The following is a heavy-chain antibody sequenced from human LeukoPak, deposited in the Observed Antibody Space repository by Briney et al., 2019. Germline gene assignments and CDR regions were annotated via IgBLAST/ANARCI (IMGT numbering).Heavy chain of an antibody. J-gene: IGHJ6*03. D-gene: IGHD5-18*01. Sequence: ASVKVSCKASGGTFSSYAISWVRQAPGQGLEWMGWISAYNGNTNYAQKLQGRVTMTTDTSTSTAYMELSSLRSEDTAVYYCARDNGGTAMAYYYYYYMDVWGKGTTVTISS. CDR3: ARDNGGTAMAYYYYYYMDV. V-gene: IGHV1-18*01. CDR1: GGTFSSYA. CDR2: ISAYNGNT.